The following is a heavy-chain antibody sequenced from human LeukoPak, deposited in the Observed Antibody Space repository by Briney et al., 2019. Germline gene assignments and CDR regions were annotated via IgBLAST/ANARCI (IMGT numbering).Heavy chain of an antibody. Sequence: GGSLRLSCAASRFTFSSYAMSWVRQAPGKGLEWVSAISGSGGSTYYADSVKGRFTISRDNSKNTLYLQMNSLRAEDTAVYYCAKSRMAVAGKDYFDYWGQGTLVTVSS. D-gene: IGHD6-19*01. CDR3: AKSRMAVAGKDYFDY. J-gene: IGHJ4*02. CDR1: RFTFSSYA. V-gene: IGHV3-23*01. CDR2: ISGSGGST.